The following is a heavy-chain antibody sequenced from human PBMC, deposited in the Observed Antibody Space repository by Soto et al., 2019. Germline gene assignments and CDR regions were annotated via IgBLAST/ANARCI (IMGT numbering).Heavy chain of an antibody. CDR1: GDSVSSNSVA. J-gene: IGHJ5*02. D-gene: IGHD3-22*01. Sequence: SQTLSLTCAISGDSVSSNSVAWNWIRQSPSRGLERLGRTYHRSKWYNDYAISVESRININPDTSENQFSLQLSSVTAADTAVYYCARDVYYENWFDPWGQGTLVTVSS. CDR3: ARDVYYENWFDP. CDR2: TYHRSKWYN. V-gene: IGHV6-1*01.